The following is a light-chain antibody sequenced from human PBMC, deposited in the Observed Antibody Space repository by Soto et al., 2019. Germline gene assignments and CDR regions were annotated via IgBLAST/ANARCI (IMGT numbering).Light chain of an antibody. CDR3: QSYDNSLRVL. Sequence: QSVLTQPPSVSGAPGQSFTIPCTGSRSNIGSGFDVHWYQQVPGTAPKLLIFGNNNRPSGVPDRFSGSKSGSSASLAIAGLQAEDEADYFCQSYDNSLRVLFGGGTQLTVL. CDR2: GNN. CDR1: RSNIGSGFD. J-gene: IGLJ2*01. V-gene: IGLV1-40*01.